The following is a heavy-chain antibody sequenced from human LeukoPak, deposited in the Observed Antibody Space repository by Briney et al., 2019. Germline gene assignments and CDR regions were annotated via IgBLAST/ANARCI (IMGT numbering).Heavy chain of an antibody. CDR1: GFTFSSYA. CDR2: ISGSGGST. Sequence: GGSLRLSCAASGFTFSSYAMSWVRQAPGKGLEWVSAISGSGGSTYYADSVKGRFTISRDNSKNTLYLQMNSLRAEDTAVYYCAGSSGWARYFDYWGQGTLVTVSS. J-gene: IGHJ4*02. V-gene: IGHV3-23*01. CDR3: AGSSGWARYFDY. D-gene: IGHD6-19*01.